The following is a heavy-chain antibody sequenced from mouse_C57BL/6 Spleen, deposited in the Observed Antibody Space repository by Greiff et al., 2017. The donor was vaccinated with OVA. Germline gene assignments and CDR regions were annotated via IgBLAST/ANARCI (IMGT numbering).Heavy chain of an antibody. CDR1: GFTFSDYY. V-gene: IGHV5-16*01. CDR2: INYDGSST. J-gene: IGHJ1*03. D-gene: IGHD4-1*01. Sequence: EVKLVESEGGLVQPGSSMKLSCTASGFTFSDYYMAWVRQVPEKGLEWVANINYDGSSTYYLDSLKSRFIISRDNAKNILYLHMSSLKSEDTATYYCARDRNWEGYFDVWGTGTTVTVSS. CDR3: ARDRNWEGYFDV.